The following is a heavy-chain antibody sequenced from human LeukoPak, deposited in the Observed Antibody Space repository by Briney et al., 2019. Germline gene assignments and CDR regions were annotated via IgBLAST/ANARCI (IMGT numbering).Heavy chain of an antibody. Sequence: SETLSLTCTVSGGSISSGGYSWSWIRQPPGKGLEWIEYIYHSGSTYYNPSLKSRVTISVDRSKNQFSLKLSSVTAADTAVYYCARLHGDYASGTPPFDMWGQGTLVTVSS. CDR3: ARLHGDYASGTPPFDM. V-gene: IGHV4-30-2*01. CDR2: IYHSGST. J-gene: IGHJ4*02. D-gene: IGHD3-10*01. CDR1: GGSISSGGYS.